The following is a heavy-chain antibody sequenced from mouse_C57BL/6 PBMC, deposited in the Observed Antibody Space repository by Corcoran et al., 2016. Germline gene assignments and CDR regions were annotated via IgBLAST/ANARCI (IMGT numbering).Heavy chain of an antibody. D-gene: IGHD1-1*01. Sequence: EFQLQQSGPVLVKPGASVKMSCKASGYTFTDYYMNWVKQSHGKSLEWIGVINPYNGGTSYNQKFKGKATLTVDKSSSTAYMELNSLTSEDSAVYYCANYYGRRPMDYWGQGTSVTVSS. V-gene: IGHV1-19*01. J-gene: IGHJ4*01. CDR2: INPYNGGT. CDR3: ANYYGRRPMDY. CDR1: GYTFTDYY.